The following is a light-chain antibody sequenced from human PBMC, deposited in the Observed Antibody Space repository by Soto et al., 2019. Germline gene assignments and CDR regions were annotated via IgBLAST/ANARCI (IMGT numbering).Light chain of an antibody. CDR3: SSYTSSSTLAV. V-gene: IGLV2-14*01. CDR1: SSDVGGYNY. J-gene: IGLJ2*01. CDR2: DVS. Sequence: QSVLTQPASVSGSPGQSITISCTGTSSDVGGYNYVSWYQQHPGKAPKLMIYDVSERPSGVSNRFSGSKSGNTASLTISGLQAEDEADYYCSSYTSSSTLAVFGGGTKLTVL.